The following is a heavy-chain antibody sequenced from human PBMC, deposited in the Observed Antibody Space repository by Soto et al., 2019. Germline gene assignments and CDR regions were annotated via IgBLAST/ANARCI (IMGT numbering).Heavy chain of an antibody. D-gene: IGHD6-13*01. V-gene: IGHV3-11*04. CDR1: GFTFSNYY. CDR2: ISSSGSTI. Sequence: PRGSLRLSCEASGFTFSNYYMSWIRQDPGKGLEWVSYISSSGSTIYYADSVKGRFTISRDNAKNSLYLQMNSLRAEDTAVYYCARGVGSSSWAPTRFDPWGQGTLVTVSS. CDR3: ARGVGSSSWAPTRFDP. J-gene: IGHJ5*02.